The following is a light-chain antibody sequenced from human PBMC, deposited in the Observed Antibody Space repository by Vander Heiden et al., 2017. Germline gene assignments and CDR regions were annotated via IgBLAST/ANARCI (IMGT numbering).Light chain of an antibody. CDR3: CSYTSSSTLYV. J-gene: IGLJ1*01. V-gene: IGLV2-14*03. Sequence: QSALTQPVSVSGSPGPSITISCTGSSRDIGGYNYVSWYQQHPGKAPKLMIHDVSDRPSGVSNRFSGSKSGNTASLTISGRQAEDEADYYCCSYTSSSTLYVFGTGTKVTVL. CDR2: DVS. CDR1: SRDIGGYNY.